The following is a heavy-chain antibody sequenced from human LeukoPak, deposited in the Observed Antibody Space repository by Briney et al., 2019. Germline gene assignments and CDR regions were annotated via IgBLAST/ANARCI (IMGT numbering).Heavy chain of an antibody. CDR3: AKDICGGDCYPHGGY. J-gene: IGHJ4*02. D-gene: IGHD2-21*01. CDR2: IPYDGSNK. CDR1: GFTFSNYG. V-gene: IGHV3-30*02. Sequence: GGSLRFSCAASGFTFSNYGMHWVRQAPGKGLEWVAFIPYDGSNKYYADSLKGRCTITRDNSKNTLYLQMNSLRAEDTAIYYCAKDICGGDCYPHGGYWGQGTLVTVSS.